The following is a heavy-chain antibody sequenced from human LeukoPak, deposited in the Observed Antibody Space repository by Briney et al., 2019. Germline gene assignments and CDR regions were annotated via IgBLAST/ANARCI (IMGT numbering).Heavy chain of an antibody. D-gene: IGHD2-2*01. CDR2: IMPISGTA. V-gene: IGHV1-69*06. Sequence: ASVKVSCKASGGTFSSYDISWVRQAPGQGLEWMGGIMPISGTANYAQKFQGRVTITADKPTNTAYMELSSLRSEETAVYYCSIGRTDIVVVPATLRNYYFDYWGQGTLVTVSS. J-gene: IGHJ4*02. CDR3: SIGRTDIVVVPATLRNYYFDY. CDR1: GGTFSSYD.